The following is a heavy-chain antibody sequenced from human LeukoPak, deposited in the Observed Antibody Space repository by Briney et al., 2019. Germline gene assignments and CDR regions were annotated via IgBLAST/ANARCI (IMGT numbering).Heavy chain of an antibody. CDR3: ARSRGYCSSTSCYLGY. D-gene: IGHD2-2*01. J-gene: IGHJ4*02. CDR2: ISSNGGST. CDR1: GFTFSSYA. Sequence: SGGSLRLSCAASGFTFSSYAMHWVRQAPGKGLEYVSAISSNGGSTYYANSVKGRFTISRDNSKNTLYLQMGSLRAEDMAVYYCARSRGYCSSTSCYLGYWGQGALVTVSS. V-gene: IGHV3-64*01.